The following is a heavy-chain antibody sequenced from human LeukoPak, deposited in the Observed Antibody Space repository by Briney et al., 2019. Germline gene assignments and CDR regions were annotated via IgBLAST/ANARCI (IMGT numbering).Heavy chain of an antibody. D-gene: IGHD5-24*01. J-gene: IGHJ4*02. CDR2: IWYNGRNQ. CDR3: VREGTSGNGDDYNSYDY. Sequence: GGSRRLSCAATGFTFSHFGMHWVRQAPGKGLEWVAVIWYNGRNQYYRDSVKGRFTISRDNFKNTLHLQMNSLRVEDTAMYYCVREGTSGNGDDYNSYDYWGQGTLVTVSS. V-gene: IGHV3-33*01. CDR1: GFTFSHFG.